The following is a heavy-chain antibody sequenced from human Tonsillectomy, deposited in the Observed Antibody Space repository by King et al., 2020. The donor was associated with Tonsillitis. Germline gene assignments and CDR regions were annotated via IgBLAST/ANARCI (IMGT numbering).Heavy chain of an antibody. D-gene: IGHD5-12*01. CDR3: ARAGFSGYDSPHYWYFDL. CDR1: GDSVSSNSAA. Sequence: VQLQQSGPGLVKPSQTLSLTCAISGDSVSSNSAAWNWIRQSPSCGLEWLGGTYYRSKWFNDYAVSVKSRLTINPDTSKNQFALQLNSVTPADTAVYYCARAGFSGYDSPHYWYFDLWGRGTLVTVSS. J-gene: IGHJ2*01. CDR2: TYYRSKWFN. V-gene: IGHV6-1*01.